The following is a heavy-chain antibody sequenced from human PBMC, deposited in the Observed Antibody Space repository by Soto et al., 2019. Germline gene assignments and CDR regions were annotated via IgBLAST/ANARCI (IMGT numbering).Heavy chain of an antibody. V-gene: IGHV4-31*03. CDR3: AREMFSRTWYPGD. CDR2: VYYSGIT. CDR1: GGSISSGDYY. D-gene: IGHD6-13*01. Sequence: QVQLQESGPGLVRPSQTLSLTCTVSGGSISSGDYYWSWIRQHPGRGLEWIGYVYYSGITFYNPSLKSRLTISVDTSKNQFYLRLGSVTAADTDVYYCAREMFSRTWYPGDWGQGTLVTVSS. J-gene: IGHJ4*02.